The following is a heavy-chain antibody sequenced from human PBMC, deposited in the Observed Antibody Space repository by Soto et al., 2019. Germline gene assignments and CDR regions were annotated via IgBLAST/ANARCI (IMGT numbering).Heavy chain of an antibody. D-gene: IGHD1-26*01. CDR1: GLSFSNYW. CDR3: ARQRGNSSLLGYFDS. V-gene: IGHV5-51*01. Sequence: ESAMISFTGSGLSFSNYWLGLVRKMPGEGLEWMGIIFPGNSDPRYGPSFQGQVTISVDKSVKTAYLQWTSLEALDTAMYFCARQRGNSSLLGYFDSWGQGTLVTVSS. CDR2: IFPGNSDP. J-gene: IGHJ4*02.